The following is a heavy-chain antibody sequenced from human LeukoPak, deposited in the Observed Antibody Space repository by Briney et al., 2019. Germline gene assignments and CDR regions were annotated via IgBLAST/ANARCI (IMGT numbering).Heavy chain of an antibody. D-gene: IGHD6-13*01. CDR2: IWYDGSNK. J-gene: IGHJ4*02. CDR3: ARDIAAAAYPLSLDY. CDR1: GFTFSSYG. Sequence: PGGSLRLSCAASGFTFSSYGMHWVRQAPGKGLEWVAVIWYDGSNKYYADSVKGRFTISRDNSKNTLYLQMNSLRAEDTAVYYCARDIAAAAYPLSLDYWGQGTLVTVSS. V-gene: IGHV3-33*01.